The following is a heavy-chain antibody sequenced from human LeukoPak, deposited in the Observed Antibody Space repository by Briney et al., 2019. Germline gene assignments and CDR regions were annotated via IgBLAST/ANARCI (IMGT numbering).Heavy chain of an antibody. CDR1: GYSISSGYY. CDR2: IYHSGST. V-gene: IGHV4-38-2*02. CDR3: ARILRFLEWLPYYFDY. J-gene: IGHJ4*02. D-gene: IGHD3-3*01. Sequence: SETLSLTCTVSGYSISSGYYWGWVRQPPGKGLEWIGSIYHSGSTYYNPSLKSRVTISVDTSKNQFFLKLSSVTAADTAVYYCARILRFLEWLPYYFDYWGQGTLVTVSS.